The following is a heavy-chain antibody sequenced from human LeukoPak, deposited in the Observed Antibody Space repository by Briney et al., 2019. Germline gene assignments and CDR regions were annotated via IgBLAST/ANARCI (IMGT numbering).Heavy chain of an antibody. V-gene: IGHV3-30*04. D-gene: IGHD3-10*01. CDR2: ISYDGSNK. J-gene: IGHJ6*03. CDR3: ARYGSGINSMDV. Sequence: PGGSLRLSCAASGFTFSSYAMHWVRQAPGKGLEWVAVISYDGSNKYYAGSVKGRFTISRDNSKNTLYLQMNSLRAEDTAVYYCARYGSGINSMDVWGKGTTVTVSS. CDR1: GFTFSSYA.